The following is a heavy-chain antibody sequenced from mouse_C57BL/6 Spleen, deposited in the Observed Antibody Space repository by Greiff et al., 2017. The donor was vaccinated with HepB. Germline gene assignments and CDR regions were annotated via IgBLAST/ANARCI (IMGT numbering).Heavy chain of an antibody. Sequence: QVQLKQPGAELVKPGASVKMSCKASGYTFTSYWITWVKQRPGQGLEWIGDIYPGSGSTNYNEKFKSKSTLTVDTSSSTAYMQLSSLTSEDSAVYYCARRDDYDSHNFDYWGQGTTLTVSS. D-gene: IGHD2-4*01. V-gene: IGHV1-55*01. CDR1: GYTFTSYW. CDR2: IYPGSGST. CDR3: ARRDDYDSHNFDY. J-gene: IGHJ2*01.